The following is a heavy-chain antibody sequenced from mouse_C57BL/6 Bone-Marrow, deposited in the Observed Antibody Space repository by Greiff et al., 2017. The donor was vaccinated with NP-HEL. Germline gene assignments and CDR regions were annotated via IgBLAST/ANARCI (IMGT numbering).Heavy chain of an antibody. V-gene: IGHV1-64*01. CDR2: IHPNSGST. Sequence: QVQLQQPGAELVKPGASVKLSCKASGYTFTSYWMHWVKQRPGQGLEWIGMIHPNSGSTNYNEKFKSKATLTVVKSSSTASMQLSSLTSEDSAVYYCAGLRSYAMGYWGQGTSVTVSS. CDR3: AGLRSYAMGY. D-gene: IGHD1-1*01. CDR1: GYTFTSYW. J-gene: IGHJ4*01.